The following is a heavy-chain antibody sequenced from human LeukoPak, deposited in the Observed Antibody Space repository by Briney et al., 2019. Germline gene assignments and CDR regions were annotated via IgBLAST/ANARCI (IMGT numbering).Heavy chain of an antibody. Sequence: KTGGSLRPSCAASGFTFDDYAMHWVPPPPPHRLPPPSALSWNSGSIGYADSVKGRFTISRDNAKNSLYLQMNSLRAEDTALYYCAKDTTLYSSSSGAFDIWGQGTMVTVSS. CDR3: AKDTTLYSSSSGAFDI. CDR2: LSWNSGSI. J-gene: IGHJ3*02. CDR1: GFTFDDYA. V-gene: IGHV3-9*01. D-gene: IGHD6-6*01.